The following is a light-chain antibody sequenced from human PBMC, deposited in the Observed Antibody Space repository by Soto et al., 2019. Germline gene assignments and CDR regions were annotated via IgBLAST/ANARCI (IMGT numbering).Light chain of an antibody. J-gene: IGLJ3*02. CDR1: SGHSSYG. CDR3: QTWGTDIPWV. CDR2: LNSDGSH. V-gene: IGLV4-69*01. Sequence: QPVLTQSPSASASLGASVKLTCTLSSGHSSYGIAWHQQQPEKGPRFLMKLNSDGSHRKGDGIPDRFSGSSSGAERYLIISSLQSEDEADYYCQTWGTDIPWVFGGGTKLTVL.